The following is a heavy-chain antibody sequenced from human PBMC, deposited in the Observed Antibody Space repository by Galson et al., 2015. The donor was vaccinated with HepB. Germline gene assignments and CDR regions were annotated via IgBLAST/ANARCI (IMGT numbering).Heavy chain of an antibody. D-gene: IGHD4-17*01. V-gene: IGHV4-39*01. CDR1: GGSISGSSYY. J-gene: IGHJ6*02. CDR2: IYYSGKT. Sequence: SETLSLTCTVSGGSISGSSYYWGWIRQPPGKGLEWIGIIYYSGKTYYNPSLKSRVTISVDTSKNQFSLKLSSVTAAETAVYYCARLNGDYGGAFYFYYYGMDIWGQGTTVAVSS. CDR3: ARLNGDYGGAFYFYYYGMDI.